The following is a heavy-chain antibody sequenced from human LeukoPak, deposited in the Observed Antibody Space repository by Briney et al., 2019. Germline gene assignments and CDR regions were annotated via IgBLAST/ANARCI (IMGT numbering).Heavy chain of an antibody. CDR2: IYYSGST. CDR3: ARGTNWNYEDY. D-gene: IGHD1-7*01. CDR1: GGSISSSSYY. Sequence: PSETLSLTCTVSGGSISSSSYYWGWIRQPPGKGLEWIGSIYYSGSTYYNPSLKSRVTISVDTSKNQFSLKLSSVTAADTAVYYCARGTNWNYEDYWGQGTLVTVSS. V-gene: IGHV4-39*07. J-gene: IGHJ4*02.